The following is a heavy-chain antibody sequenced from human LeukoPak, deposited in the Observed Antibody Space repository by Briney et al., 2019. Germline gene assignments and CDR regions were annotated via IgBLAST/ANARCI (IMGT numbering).Heavy chain of an antibody. Sequence: GGSLRLSCAASGITFSSDAMSWVRQAPGKGLEWVSSISGSGGSTYYADSVKGRFTISRDNSKNTLYLQMNSLRAEDTAVYYCAKDLAYYYDSSGYFDYWGQGTLVTVSS. CDR2: ISGSGGST. CDR1: GITFSSDA. CDR3: AKDLAYYYDSSGYFDY. J-gene: IGHJ4*02. V-gene: IGHV3-23*01. D-gene: IGHD3-22*01.